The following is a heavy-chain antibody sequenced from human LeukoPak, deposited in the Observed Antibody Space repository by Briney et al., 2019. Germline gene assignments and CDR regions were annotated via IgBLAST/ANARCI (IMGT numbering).Heavy chain of an antibody. CDR3: ARAPTGMDV. CDR2: ISYDGSRK. Sequence: PRGSLRLSCVASRFAFSRYAMHWVRQAPGKGLEWVTAISYDGSRKYYTDSVKGRFSISRDDSKSTLYLEMNSLTIEDTAMYYCARAPTGMDVWGQGTTVIVS. V-gene: IGHV3-30*04. CDR1: RFAFSRYA. J-gene: IGHJ6*02.